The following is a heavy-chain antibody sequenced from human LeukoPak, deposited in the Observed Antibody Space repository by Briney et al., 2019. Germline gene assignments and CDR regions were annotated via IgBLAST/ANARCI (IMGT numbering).Heavy chain of an antibody. Sequence: SETLSLTCTVSGGSISSYYWSWIRQPPGKGLEWIEYIYYSGSTNYNPSLKSRVTISVDTSKNQFSLKLSSVTAADTAVYFCARVGGWEPKLHGVTFDYLGQGTLVTVSS. CDR3: ARVGGWEPKLHGVTFDY. CDR1: GGSISSYY. J-gene: IGHJ4*02. D-gene: IGHD1-26*01. CDR2: IYYSGST. V-gene: IGHV4-59*01.